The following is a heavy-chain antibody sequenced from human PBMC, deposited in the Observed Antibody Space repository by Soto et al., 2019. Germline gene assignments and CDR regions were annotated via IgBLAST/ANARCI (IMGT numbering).Heavy chain of an antibody. D-gene: IGHD3-22*01. J-gene: IGHJ3*02. V-gene: IGHV4-30-4*01. CDR1: GGSISRGDYY. Sequence: QVQLQESGPGLVKPSQTLSLTCTVSGGSISRGDYYWSWIRQPPGKGLEWYGSIYYSGSTYYNPSPKGRVTISVATPKNQSSLKLSSVTAADTAVYYCARVKVTSYYYDSNGYSAFAADAFDIWGQGTMVTVSS. CDR2: IYYSGST. CDR3: ARVKVTSYYYDSNGYSAFAADAFDI.